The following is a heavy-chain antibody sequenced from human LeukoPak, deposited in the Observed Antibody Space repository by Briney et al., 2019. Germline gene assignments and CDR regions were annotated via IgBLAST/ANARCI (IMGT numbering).Heavy chain of an antibody. Sequence: PSETLSLTCAVYGGSFSGYYWSWIRQPPGKGLEWIGEINHSGSTNYNPSLKSRVTISVDTSKNQFSLKLSSVTAADTAVYYCARGSTYYYDSSGPDYWGQGTLVTVSS. D-gene: IGHD3-22*01. V-gene: IGHV4-34*01. CDR2: INHSGST. CDR3: ARGSTYYYDSSGPDY. J-gene: IGHJ4*02. CDR1: GGSFSGYY.